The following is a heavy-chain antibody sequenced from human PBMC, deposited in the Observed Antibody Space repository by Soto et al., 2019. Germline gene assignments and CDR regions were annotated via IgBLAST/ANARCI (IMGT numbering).Heavy chain of an antibody. V-gene: IGHV4-59*08. CDR3: ARRYGQNAFDI. CDR2: IYYSGST. D-gene: IGHD3-10*01. J-gene: IGHJ3*02. CDR1: GGSISSYY. Sequence: PSETLSLTCTVSGGSISSYYWSWIRQPPGKGLEWIGYIYYSGSTNYNPSLKSRVTISVDTSKNQFSLKLSSVTAADTAMYYCARRYGQNAFDIWGQGTMVTVSS.